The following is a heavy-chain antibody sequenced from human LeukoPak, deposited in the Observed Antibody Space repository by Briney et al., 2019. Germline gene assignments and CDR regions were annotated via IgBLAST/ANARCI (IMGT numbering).Heavy chain of an antibody. J-gene: IGHJ5*02. CDR3: ARVGGEYDFWSGYSNWFDP. D-gene: IGHD3-3*01. CDR2: ISAYNGNT. V-gene: IGHV1-18*01. CDR1: GYTFTSYG. Sequence: ASVKVPCKASGYTFTSYGISWVRQAPGQGLEWLGWISAYNGNTNCAQKLQGRVTMTTDTSTSTAYMELRSLRSDDTAVYYCARVGGEYDFWSGYSNWFDPWGQGTLVTVSP.